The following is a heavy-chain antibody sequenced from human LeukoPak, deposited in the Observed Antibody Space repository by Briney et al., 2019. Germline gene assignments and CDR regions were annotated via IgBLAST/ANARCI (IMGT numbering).Heavy chain of an antibody. CDR3: ARDRRAVAGPAFDY. CDR2: MYRSGTT. D-gene: IGHD6-19*01. CDR1: GGSISSYY. V-gene: IGHV4-4*08. J-gene: IGHJ4*02. Sequence: PSETLSLTCTVSGGSISSYYWSWIRQPPGKGLEWIGSMYRSGTTYYNPSLKSRVTISIDMSKNQFSLKLTSVTAADTAVYYCARDRRAVAGPAFDYWGQGNLVIVSS.